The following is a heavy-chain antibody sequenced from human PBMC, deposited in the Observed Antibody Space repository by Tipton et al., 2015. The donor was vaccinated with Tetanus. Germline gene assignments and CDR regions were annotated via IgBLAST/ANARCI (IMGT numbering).Heavy chain of an antibody. CDR3: ARDSTAYTFGSNWFDT. J-gene: IGHJ5*02. D-gene: IGHD3-3*01. V-gene: IGHV3-21*01. CDR1: GFAFSGYT. Sequence: SLRLSCSASGFAFSGYTMNWVRQSPEKGLEWVSSISGSSAYIYYADSLKGRFSVSRDNAKSSLDLQMNSLRVEDTGVYYCARDSTAYTFGSNWFDTWDQGTLVTVSS. CDR2: ISGSSAYI.